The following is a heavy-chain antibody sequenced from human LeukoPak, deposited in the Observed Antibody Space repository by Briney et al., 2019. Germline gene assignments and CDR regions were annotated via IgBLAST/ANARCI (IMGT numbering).Heavy chain of an antibody. CDR3: VRIRDGYNYLAY. CDR2: IWYDGSNK. J-gene: IGHJ4*02. CDR1: GFTFSSYG. Sequence: PGGSLRLSCAASGFTFSSYGMHWIRQAPGKGLEWVAVIWYDGSNKYYADSVKGRFTISRENSKNTPYLQMSSLRAEETAVYYCVRIRDGYNYLAYWGQGTLVTVSS. D-gene: IGHD5-24*01. V-gene: IGHV3-33*01.